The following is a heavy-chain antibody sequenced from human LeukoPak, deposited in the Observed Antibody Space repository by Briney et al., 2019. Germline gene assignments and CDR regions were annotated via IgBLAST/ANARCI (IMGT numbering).Heavy chain of an antibody. CDR2: ISGGGGST. CDR3: AKDRGYHGDYFDY. V-gene: IGHV3-23*01. D-gene: IGHD3-10*01. CDR1: GFTFSSYA. Sequence: PGGSLRLSCAASGFTFSSYAMSWVRQAPGKGLEWVSGISGGGGSTYYADSVKGRLTISRDNSKNTLYLQMNSLRAEDTAVYYCAKDRGYHGDYFDYWGQGTLVTVSS. J-gene: IGHJ4*02.